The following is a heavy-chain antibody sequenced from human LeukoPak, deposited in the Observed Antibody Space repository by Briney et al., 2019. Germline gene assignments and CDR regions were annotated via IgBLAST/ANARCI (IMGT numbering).Heavy chain of an antibody. CDR2: IYYSGST. J-gene: IGHJ5*02. CDR1: GGSISSYY. Sequence: SETLSLTCTVSGGSISSYYWSWIRQPPGKGLEWIGYIYYSGSTNYNPSLKSRVTISVDTSKNQFSLKLSSVTAADTAVYYCAREGPLAAAAKGWFDPWGQGTLVTVSS. V-gene: IGHV4-59*01. D-gene: IGHD6-13*01. CDR3: AREGPLAAAAKGWFDP.